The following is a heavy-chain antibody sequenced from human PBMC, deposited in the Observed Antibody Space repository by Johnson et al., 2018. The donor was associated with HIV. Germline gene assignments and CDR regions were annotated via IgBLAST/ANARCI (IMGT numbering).Heavy chain of an antibody. V-gene: IGHV3-30*03. J-gene: IGHJ3*02. D-gene: IGHD5-12*01. Sequence: QVQLVESGGGVVQPGRSLRLSCAASGFTFSSYGMLWVRQAPGKGLEWVAVISYDGSNKYYADSVKGRFTISRDNSKNTLYLEMNSLRAEDTAVYYCARDHSGYDSVTAAFDIWGQGTMVTVSS. CDR2: ISYDGSNK. CDR3: ARDHSGYDSVTAAFDI. CDR1: GFTFSSYG.